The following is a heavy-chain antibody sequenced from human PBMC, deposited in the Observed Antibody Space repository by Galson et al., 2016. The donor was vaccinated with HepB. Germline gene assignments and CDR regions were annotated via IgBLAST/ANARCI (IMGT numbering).Heavy chain of an antibody. CDR3: AKDSKPTGGITYWYSDL. J-gene: IGHJ2*01. V-gene: IGHV3-33*06. D-gene: IGHD3-10*01. Sequence: SLRLSCAASGFTFSTCGMHWVRQAPGKGLEWVAVVWYDGKTRYYADPVKGRFTISRDNSNNMLYLQMNSLRAEDTAVYYCAKDSKPTGGITYWYSDLWGRGTLVTVSS. CDR1: GFTFSTCG. CDR2: VWYDGKTR.